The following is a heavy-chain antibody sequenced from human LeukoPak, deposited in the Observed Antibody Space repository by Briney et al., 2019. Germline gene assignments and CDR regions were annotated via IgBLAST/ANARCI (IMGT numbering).Heavy chain of an antibody. D-gene: IGHD3-22*01. CDR3: ASPVLDYYDSSGYEGWFDP. CDR1: GGSISSRSYY. CDR2: IYYSGST. J-gene: IGHJ5*02. V-gene: IGHV4-39*01. Sequence: PWETLSLTCTVSGGSISSRSYYWGWIRQPPGKGLEWIGSIYYSGSTYYNPSLKSRVTISVDTSKNQFSLKLSSVTAADTAVYYCASPVLDYYDSSGYEGWFDPWGQGTLVTVSS.